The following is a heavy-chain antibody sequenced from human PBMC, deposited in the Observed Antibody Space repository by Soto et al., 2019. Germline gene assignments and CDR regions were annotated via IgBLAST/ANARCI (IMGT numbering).Heavy chain of an antibody. D-gene: IGHD3-10*01. Sequence: ASVKVSCKASGYTFTGYYMHWVRQAPGQGLEWMGWINPNRGGTNYAQKFQGWVTMTRDTSISTAYMGLGRLRSDETAVYYCARDLLWFGELSVTSGMDVWGQGTTVTVSS. V-gene: IGHV1-2*04. CDR1: GYTFTGYY. CDR3: ARDLLWFGELSVTSGMDV. CDR2: INPNRGGT. J-gene: IGHJ6*02.